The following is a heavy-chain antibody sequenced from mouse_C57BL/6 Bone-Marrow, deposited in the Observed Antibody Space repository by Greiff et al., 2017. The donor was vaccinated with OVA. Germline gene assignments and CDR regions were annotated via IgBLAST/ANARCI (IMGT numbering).Heavy chain of an antibody. CDR3: ARGYPWFSY. CDR2: IYPGDGDT. D-gene: IGHD2-2*01. Sequence: QVQLQQSGPELVKPGASVKISCKASGYAFSSSWMNWVKQRPGKGLEWIGRIYPGDGDTNYNGKFKGKATLTADKSYSTAYMQLSSLTSEDSAVYFCARGYPWFSYWGQGTLVTVSA. J-gene: IGHJ3*01. CDR1: GYAFSSSW. V-gene: IGHV1-82*01.